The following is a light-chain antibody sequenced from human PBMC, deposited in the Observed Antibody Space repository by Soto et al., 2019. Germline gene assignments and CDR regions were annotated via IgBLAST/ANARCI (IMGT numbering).Light chain of an antibody. J-gene: IGKJ2*01. CDR2: GAS. CDR1: QSVSSSY. CDR3: QQYCSAPRYT. Sequence: EIVLTQSPGTLSLSPGERATLSCRASQSVSSSYLAWYQQKPGQAPRLLIYGASSRATGIPDRFSGSGSGTNFTLTISRLEPEGFGVYYCQQYCSAPRYTFGQGTKLEIK. V-gene: IGKV3-20*01.